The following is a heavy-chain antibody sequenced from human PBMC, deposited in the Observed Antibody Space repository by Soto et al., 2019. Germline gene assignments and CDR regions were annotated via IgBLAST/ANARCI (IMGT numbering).Heavy chain of an antibody. J-gene: IGHJ4*02. CDR3: ARDRGQQLVPYYFDX. Sequence: ASVKLSCKASGYTFPIYCISWVRQAPVQGHEWMGWISAYNGNTNYAQKLQGRVTMTTDTSTSTAYMELRRLRSDDTAVYYCARDRGQQLVPYYFDXWGQGTLVTVSS. D-gene: IGHD6-13*01. CDR1: GYTFPIYC. CDR2: ISAYNGNT. V-gene: IGHV1-18*01.